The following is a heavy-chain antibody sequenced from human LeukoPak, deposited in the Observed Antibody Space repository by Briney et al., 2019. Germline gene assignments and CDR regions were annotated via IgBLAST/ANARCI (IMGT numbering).Heavy chain of an antibody. V-gene: IGHV1-18*01. D-gene: IGHD6-13*01. J-gene: IGHJ4*02. CDR2: ISAYNGNT. CDR1: GYTFTSYG. CDR3: ARDQEWLPTWTLIAAAGIDY. Sequence: GASVKVSCKASGYTFTSYGISWVRQAPGQGLEWMGLISAYNGNTNYAQKLQGRVTMTTDTFTSTDYMELRSLRSDDTAVYYCARDQEWLPTWTLIAAAGIDYWGQGTLVTVSS.